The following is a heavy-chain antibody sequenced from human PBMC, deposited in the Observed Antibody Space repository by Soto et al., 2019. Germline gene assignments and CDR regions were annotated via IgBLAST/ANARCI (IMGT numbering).Heavy chain of an antibody. Sequence: ASVKVSCKASGYTFTIYAMHWVRQAPGQRLEWMGWINAGNGNTKYSQKFQGRVTITRDTSASTAYMELSSLRSEDTAVYYCARERYYGDYYYFYYMDVWGKGTTVTVSS. CDR3: ARERYYGDYYYFYYMDV. CDR2: INAGNGNT. D-gene: IGHD3-10*01. V-gene: IGHV1-3*01. CDR1: GYTFTIYA. J-gene: IGHJ6*03.